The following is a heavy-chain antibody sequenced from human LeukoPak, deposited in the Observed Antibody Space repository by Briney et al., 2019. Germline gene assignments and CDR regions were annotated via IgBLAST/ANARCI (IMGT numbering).Heavy chain of an antibody. Sequence: GASVTVSCKASGYTLTSYYMHWVRQAPGQGLEWMGLINPSGGSTSYAQKFQGRVTMTRDASTSTVYMELSSLRSEDTAVYYCARAENPDYYDSSGYFDYWGQGTLVTVSS. V-gene: IGHV1-46*01. CDR1: GYTLTSYY. J-gene: IGHJ4*02. D-gene: IGHD3-22*01. CDR3: ARAENPDYYDSSGYFDY. CDR2: INPSGGST.